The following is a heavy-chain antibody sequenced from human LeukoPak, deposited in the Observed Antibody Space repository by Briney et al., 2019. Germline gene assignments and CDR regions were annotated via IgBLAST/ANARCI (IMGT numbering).Heavy chain of an antibody. V-gene: IGHV3-21*01. D-gene: IGHD1-26*01. Sequence: GGSLRLSCAASGFTFSSYSMNWVRQAPGKGLEWVSSISSSSSYIYYADSVKGRLTISRDNAKNSLYLQMNSLRAEDTAVYYCARDGSYGSTLDYYYYMDVWGKGTTVTVSS. CDR2: ISSSSSYI. CDR3: ARDGSYGSTLDYYYYMDV. CDR1: GFTFSSYS. J-gene: IGHJ6*03.